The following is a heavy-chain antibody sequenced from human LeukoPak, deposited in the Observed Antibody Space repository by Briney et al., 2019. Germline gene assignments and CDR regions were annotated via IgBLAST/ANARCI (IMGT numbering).Heavy chain of an antibody. CDR2: ISSSSSYT. Sequence: GGSRRLSCAASGFTFSDYYMSWIRQAPGKGLEWVSYISSSSSYTNYADSVKGRFTISRDNAKNSLYLQMNSLRAEDTAVYYCSTVTRGSWYFDLWGRGTLVTVSS. V-gene: IGHV3-11*03. CDR1: GFTFSDYY. CDR3: STVTRGSWYFDL. D-gene: IGHD4-17*01. J-gene: IGHJ2*01.